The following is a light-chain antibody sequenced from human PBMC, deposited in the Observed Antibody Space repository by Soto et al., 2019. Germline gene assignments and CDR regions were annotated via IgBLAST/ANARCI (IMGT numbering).Light chain of an antibody. Sequence: DIQMTQSPSSLSASVGDRVTITCRASQSIASYLNWYQHKPGKAPNLLIYATSILQSGVPSRFSGSGSGTDFTITISGLQPEDFATYYCQQSSSSPKWTFGQGTKVEIK. CDR1: QSIASY. V-gene: IGKV1-39*01. J-gene: IGKJ1*01. CDR2: ATS. CDR3: QQSSSSPKWT.